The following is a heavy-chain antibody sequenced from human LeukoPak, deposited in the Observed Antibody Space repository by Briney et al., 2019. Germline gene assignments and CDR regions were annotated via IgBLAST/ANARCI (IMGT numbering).Heavy chain of an antibody. CDR3: AREFGDFWSGLNWFDP. Sequence: GGSLRLSCAASGFTFSSYEMNWVRQAPGKGLEWVSYISSSDSTIYYADSVKGRFTISRDNAKNSLYLQMNSLRAEDTAVYYCAREFGDFWSGLNWFDPWGQGTLVTVSS. CDR2: ISSSDSTI. D-gene: IGHD3-3*01. CDR1: GFTFSSYE. J-gene: IGHJ5*02. V-gene: IGHV3-48*03.